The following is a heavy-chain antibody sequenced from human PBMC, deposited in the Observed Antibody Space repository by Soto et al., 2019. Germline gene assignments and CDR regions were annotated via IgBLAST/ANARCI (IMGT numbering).Heavy chain of an antibody. V-gene: IGHV3-13*05. CDR1: GFSFRDYD. J-gene: IGHJ6*02. CDR3: ARAYLGRLPRRADYYYAMDV. CDR2: LGAARDP. Sequence: EVQLVESGGGSVQPGESLRLSCAASGFSFRDYDMHWVRQRKGKGLEWVSALGAARDPYYVGSVKGRFSVSRDNAQNSLFLQMNNLRVDDMAVYFCARAYLGRLPRRADYYYAMDVWGRGTTVTVSS. D-gene: IGHD1-26*01.